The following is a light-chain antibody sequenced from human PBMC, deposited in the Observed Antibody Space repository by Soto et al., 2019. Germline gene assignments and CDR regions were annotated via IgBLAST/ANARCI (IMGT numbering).Light chain of an antibody. CDR1: QSVSNNY. Sequence: IVLTQSPGTLTLSPGSRATLSCSASQSVSNNYLAWYQQKPGQAPRLLIYGASNRATGIPDRFSGSGSGTDFTLTISRLEPEDFAVYYCQQYGNSPITFGQGTRLEIK. CDR2: GAS. V-gene: IGKV3-20*01. J-gene: IGKJ5*01. CDR3: QQYGNSPIT.